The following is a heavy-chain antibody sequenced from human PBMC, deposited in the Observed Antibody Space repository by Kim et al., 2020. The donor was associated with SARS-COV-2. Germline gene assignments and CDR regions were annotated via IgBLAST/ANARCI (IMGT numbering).Heavy chain of an antibody. V-gene: IGHV3-11*06. J-gene: IGHJ6*02. Sequence: GRFTISRDNAKNSLYLQMNSLRAEDTAVYYCARERYDFWSGYYDYYGMDVWGQGTTVTVSS. D-gene: IGHD3-3*01. CDR3: ARERYDFWSGYYDYYGMDV.